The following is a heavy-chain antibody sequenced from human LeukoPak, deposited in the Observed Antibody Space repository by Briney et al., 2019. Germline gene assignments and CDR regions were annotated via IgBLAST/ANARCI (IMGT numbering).Heavy chain of an antibody. V-gene: IGHV4-38-2*02. CDR3: ARVSGSWGFEY. D-gene: IGHD6-6*01. Sequence: SETLSLPCSVSGYSISSGYYWGWIRHPPGKGLEWIATIYHSPSTYYNPSLKSLVTIPVDTSQNRFSLKVNSVTAADTAVYYCARVSGSWGFEYWGQGALVTVSS. CDR1: GYSISSGYY. J-gene: IGHJ4*02. CDR2: IYHSPST.